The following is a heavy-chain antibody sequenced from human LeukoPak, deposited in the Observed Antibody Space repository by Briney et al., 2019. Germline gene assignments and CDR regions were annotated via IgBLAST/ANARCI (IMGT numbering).Heavy chain of an antibody. J-gene: IGHJ4*02. V-gene: IGHV4-4*07. Sequence: GSLRLSCAATGLSVSSNFMSWIRQPAGKGLEWIGRIYTSGSTNYNPSLKSRVTMSVDTSKNQFSLKLSSVTAADTAVYYCARVVRGVHLDYWGQGTLVTVSS. CDR2: IYTSGST. CDR3: ARVVRGVHLDY. D-gene: IGHD3-10*01. CDR1: GLSVSSNF.